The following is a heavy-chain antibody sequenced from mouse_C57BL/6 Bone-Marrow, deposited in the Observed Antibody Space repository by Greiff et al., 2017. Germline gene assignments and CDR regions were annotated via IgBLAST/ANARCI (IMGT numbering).Heavy chain of an antibody. J-gene: IGHJ1*03. Sequence: VHLVESGAELARPGASVKLSCKASGYTFTSYGISWVKQRTGQGLEWIGEIYPRSGNTYYNEKFKGKATLTADKSSSTAYMELRSLTSEDSAVYFCARSRLLRCYWYFDVWGTGTTVTVSS. CDR1: GYTFTSYG. V-gene: IGHV1-81*01. CDR2: IYPRSGNT. CDR3: ARSRLLRCYWYFDV. D-gene: IGHD1-1*01.